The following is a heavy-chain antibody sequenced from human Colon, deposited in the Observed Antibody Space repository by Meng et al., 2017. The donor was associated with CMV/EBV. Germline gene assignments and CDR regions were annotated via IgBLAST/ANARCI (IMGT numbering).Heavy chain of an antibody. D-gene: IGHD4-17*01. J-gene: IGHJ4*02. CDR2: IYYSGYT. Sequence: LQIQTAGPGLRKPSGTLSPPCTVSGGSFSSSTYYWGWLRQPPGKGLEWIGNIYYSGYTYYNPSLKSRLTISVDTSKNQFSLKLTSVTAADTAVYYCATDYGDYYFDRWGQGTLVTVSS. V-gene: IGHV4-39*07. CDR1: GGSFSSSTYY. CDR3: ATDYGDYYFDR.